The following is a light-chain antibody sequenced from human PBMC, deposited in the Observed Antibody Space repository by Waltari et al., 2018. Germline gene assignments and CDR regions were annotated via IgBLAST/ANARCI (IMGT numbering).Light chain of an antibody. CDR1: EDTRND. CDR2: AAS. Sequence: AIQMTQSPSSLSASVGDRVTITCRASEDTRNDLGWYQQKPGKAPRLLIFAASTLQSGVPSRFSGSGSGTDFTLTISSLQPEDFATYFCLQDYIFPLTFGGGTTVEI. V-gene: IGKV1-6*01. J-gene: IGKJ4*01. CDR3: LQDYIFPLT.